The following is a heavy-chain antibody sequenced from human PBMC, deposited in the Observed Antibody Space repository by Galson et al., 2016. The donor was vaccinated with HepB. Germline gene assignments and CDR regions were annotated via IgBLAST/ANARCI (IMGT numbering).Heavy chain of an antibody. CDR2: IYTSGST. V-gene: IGHV4-61*02. CDR1: GGSISSGSYY. J-gene: IGHJ2*01. D-gene: IGHD2-15*01. Sequence: TLSLTCSVSGGSISSGSYYWSWTRQPAGKGLEWIGRIYTSGSTNYNPSLKSRVTISVDTSKNQFSLKLNSVTAADTAVYYCASSHCSGGSCYPRYLALWGRGTLVTVSS. CDR3: ASSHCSGGSCYPRYLAL.